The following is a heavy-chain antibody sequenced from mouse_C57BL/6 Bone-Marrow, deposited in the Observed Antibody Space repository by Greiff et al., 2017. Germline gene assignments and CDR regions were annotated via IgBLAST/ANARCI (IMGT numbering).Heavy chain of an antibody. V-gene: IGHV14-1*01. D-gene: IGHD2-12*01. J-gene: IGHJ2*01. CDR3: TQALLRRGGYFDY. CDR2: IDPEDGDT. CDR1: GFNIKDYY. Sequence: VQLKESGAELVRPGASVKLSCTASGFNIKDYYMHWVKQRPEQGLEWIGRIDPEDGDTEYAPKFQGKATMTAGTSSNTAYLQLSSLTSEDTAVYYCTQALLRRGGYFDYWGQGTTLTVSS.